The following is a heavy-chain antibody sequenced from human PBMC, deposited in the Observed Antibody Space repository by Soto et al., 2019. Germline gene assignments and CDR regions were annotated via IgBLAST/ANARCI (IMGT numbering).Heavy chain of an antibody. CDR3: VKDRSRVGTGTTRVGLEP. CDR1: GFIFSGYS. J-gene: IGHJ5*02. CDR2: ISDSSTYI. Sequence: GGSLRLSCAASGFIFSGYSMNWVRQAPGKGLEWVSSISDSSTYIFYADSVKGRFTISRDNAKNSLYLQMNSLRVEDTAMYYCVKDRSRVGTGTTRVGLEPWGQGTLVTVSS. V-gene: IGHV3-21*01. D-gene: IGHD1-1*01.